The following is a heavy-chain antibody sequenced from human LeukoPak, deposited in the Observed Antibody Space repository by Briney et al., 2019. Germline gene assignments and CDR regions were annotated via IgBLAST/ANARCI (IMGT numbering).Heavy chain of an antibody. CDR2: INPTDGRT. D-gene: IGHD3-22*01. CDR3: ARDYMSRYYDSSGYYLAYYYGMDV. Sequence: GASVNVSCKASGYNFDSYYMHWVRQAPGQGLEWMGIINPTDGRTSYAQRFQGRVTMTRDTSTSTVYMELSSLRSEDTGVYYCARDYMSRYYDSSGYYLAYYYGMDVWGQGTTVTVSS. V-gene: IGHV1-46*02. CDR1: GYNFDSYY. J-gene: IGHJ6*02.